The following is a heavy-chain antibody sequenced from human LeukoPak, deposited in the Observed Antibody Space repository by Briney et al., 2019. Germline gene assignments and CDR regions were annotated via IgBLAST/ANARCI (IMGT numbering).Heavy chain of an antibody. CDR1: GGSFSGYY. J-gene: IGHJ4*02. Sequence: SETLSLTCAVYGGSFSGYYWSWIRQPPGKGREWIGEINHSGSTNYNPSLKSRVTISVDTSKNQFSLKLSSVTAADTAVYYCARGHITGTIGYWGQGTLVTVSS. CDR2: INHSGST. CDR3: ARGHITGTIGY. V-gene: IGHV4-34*01. D-gene: IGHD1-7*01.